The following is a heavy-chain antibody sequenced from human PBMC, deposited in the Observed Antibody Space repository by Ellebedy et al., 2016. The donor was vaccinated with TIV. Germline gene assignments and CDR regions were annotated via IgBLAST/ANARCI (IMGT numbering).Heavy chain of an antibody. D-gene: IGHD1-14*01. CDR1: GYTFTTYW. V-gene: IGHV5-51*01. Sequence: GESLKISCKGSGYTFTTYWIAWVRQMPGKGLEWMGIIYPDDSHTRYSPSFQGQVTFSVDKSINTAYLHWSSLKASDTAMYFCARQTTFTGSYSDYWGQGTLVTVSS. CDR3: ARQTTFTGSYSDY. J-gene: IGHJ4*02. CDR2: IYPDDSHT.